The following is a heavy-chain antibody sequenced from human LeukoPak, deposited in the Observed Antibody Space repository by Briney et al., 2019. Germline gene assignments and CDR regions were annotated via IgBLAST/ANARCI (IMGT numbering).Heavy chain of an antibody. CDR2: IIPIFGTA. Sequence: SVKVSCKASGGTFSSYATSWVRQAPGQGLEWMGGIIPIFGTANYAQKFQGGVTITADESTSTAYMELSSLRSEDTAVYYCARTTHYYGSGTAGGYFDYWGQGTLVTVSS. CDR3: ARTTHYYGSGTAGGYFDY. CDR1: GGTFSSYA. J-gene: IGHJ4*02. V-gene: IGHV1-69*13. D-gene: IGHD3-10*01.